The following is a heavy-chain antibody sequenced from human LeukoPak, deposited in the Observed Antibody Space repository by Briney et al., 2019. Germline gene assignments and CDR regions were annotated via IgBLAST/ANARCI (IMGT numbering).Heavy chain of an antibody. J-gene: IGHJ3*02. CDR3: ARDRGNYYGLGRLVLVDAFDI. CDR1: GYTFTSYG. D-gene: IGHD3-10*01. CDR2: ISAYNGNT. V-gene: IGHV1-18*01. Sequence: ASVKVSCKASGYTFTSYGISWVRQAPGQGLEWMRWISAYNGNTNYAQKLQGRVTMTTDTSTSTAYMELRSLRSDDTAVYYCARDRGNYYGLGRLVLVDAFDIWGQGTMVTVSS.